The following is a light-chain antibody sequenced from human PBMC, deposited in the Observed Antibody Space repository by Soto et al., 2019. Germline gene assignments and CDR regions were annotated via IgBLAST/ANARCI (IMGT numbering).Light chain of an antibody. J-gene: IGLJ1*01. Sequence: QSALTQPASVSGSPGQSIAISCTGTSSDVGGYNSASWYQQHPGKAPKLLIYDVSNRPSGVFNRFSGSKSGNTASLTISGLQAEDGADYYCSSYSTGGSYVFGTGTKLTVL. CDR1: SSDVGGYNS. CDR2: DVS. V-gene: IGLV2-14*03. CDR3: SSYSTGGSYV.